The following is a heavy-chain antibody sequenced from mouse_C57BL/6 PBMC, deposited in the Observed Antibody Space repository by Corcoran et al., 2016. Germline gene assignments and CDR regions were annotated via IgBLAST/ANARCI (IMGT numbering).Heavy chain of an antibody. J-gene: IGHJ2*01. CDR3: ARGGLHYGSSYDY. V-gene: IGHV9-3*01. CDR1: GYTFTTYG. D-gene: IGHD1-1*01. Sequence: QIQLVQSGPELKKPGETVKISCKASGYTFTTYGMSWVKQAPGKGLKWMGWINTYSGVPTYADDFKGRFAFSLETSASTAYLQINNLKNEDTATYFCARGGLHYGSSYDYGGQGTTLTVSS. CDR2: INTYSGVP.